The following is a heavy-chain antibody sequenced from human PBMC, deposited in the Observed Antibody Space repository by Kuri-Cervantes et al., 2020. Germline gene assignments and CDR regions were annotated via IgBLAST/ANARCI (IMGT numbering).Heavy chain of an antibody. D-gene: IGHD2-15*01. CDR2: IWYDGSNK. J-gene: IGHJ6*02. Sequence: GESLKISCAASGFTFSSYSMNWVRQAPGKGLEWVAVIWYDGSNKYYADSVKGRFTISRDNSKNTLYLQMNSLRAEDTAVYYCARLGSGGCRVDYYYYGMDVWGQGTTVTVSS. CDR3: ARLGSGGCRVDYYYYGMDV. CDR1: GFTFSSYS. V-gene: IGHV3-33*08.